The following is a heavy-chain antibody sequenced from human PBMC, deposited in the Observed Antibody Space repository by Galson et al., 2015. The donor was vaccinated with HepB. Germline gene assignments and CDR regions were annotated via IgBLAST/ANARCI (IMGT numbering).Heavy chain of an antibody. V-gene: IGHV4-39*01. J-gene: IGHJ4*02. Sequence: SETLSLTCTVSGGSISSSSYYWGWIRQPPGKGLEWIGSIYYSGSTYYNPSLKSRVTISVDTSKNQFSLKLSSVTAADTAVYYCARGPGTGDPRLGDYFDYWGQGTLVTVSS. CDR1: GGSISSSSYY. CDR2: IYYSGST. D-gene: IGHD7-27*01. CDR3: ARGPGTGDPRLGDYFDY.